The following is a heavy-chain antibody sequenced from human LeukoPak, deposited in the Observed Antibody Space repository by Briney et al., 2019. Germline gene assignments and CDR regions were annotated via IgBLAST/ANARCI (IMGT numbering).Heavy chain of an antibody. Sequence: SVKVSCKASGYTFTSYDINWVRQATGQGLEWMGGIIPIFGTANYAQKFQGRVTITADESTSTAYMELSSLRSEDTAVYYCARSGSGWYYHSLNWGQGTLVTVSS. D-gene: IGHD6-19*01. CDR2: IIPIFGTA. V-gene: IGHV1-69*13. CDR3: ARSGSGWYYHSLN. CDR1: GYTFTSYD. J-gene: IGHJ4*02.